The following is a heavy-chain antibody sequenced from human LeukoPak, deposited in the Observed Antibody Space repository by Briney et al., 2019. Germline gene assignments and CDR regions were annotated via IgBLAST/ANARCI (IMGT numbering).Heavy chain of an antibody. J-gene: IGHJ4*02. CDR3: ARGVDSGSYRLDY. CDR2: IIPIFGSA. Sequence: SVKVSCRASGYTFSGYYIHWVRQAPGQGLEWMGGIIPIFGSANYAQKFQGRVTITTDESTSTAYMELSSLRSEDTAVYYCARGVDSGSYRLDYWGQGTLVTVSS. CDR1: GYTFSGYY. D-gene: IGHD1-26*01. V-gene: IGHV1-69*05.